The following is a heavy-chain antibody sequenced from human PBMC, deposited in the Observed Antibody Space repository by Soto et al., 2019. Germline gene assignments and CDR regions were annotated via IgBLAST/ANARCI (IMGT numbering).Heavy chain of an antibody. Sequence: GXSVKVSCKASGGTFSSYAISWGRQAPVQGLEWMGGIIPIFGTANYAQKFQGRVTITADESTSTAYMELSSLRSEDTAVYYCARGYCSGGRCYQIDYWGQGTLVTVYS. CDR2: IIPIFGTA. CDR1: GGTFSSYA. D-gene: IGHD2-15*01. CDR3: ARGYCSGGRCYQIDY. V-gene: IGHV1-69*13. J-gene: IGHJ4*02.